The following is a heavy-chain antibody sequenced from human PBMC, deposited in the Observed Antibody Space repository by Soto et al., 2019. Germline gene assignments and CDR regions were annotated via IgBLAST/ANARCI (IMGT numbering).Heavy chain of an antibody. V-gene: IGHV4-4*02. CDR1: GGSISIINW. CDR2: IYHDGST. CDR3: ARSPGLSPTHHFDP. J-gene: IGHJ5*02. D-gene: IGHD3-16*02. Sequence: QVQLQESGPRLVKPSGTLSLTCGVSGGSISIINWWSWVLQSPGKGLYLIGEIYHDGSTNYNPSLKSRVDISVEKSKNQFSLKVTSVTAADTAVYYCARSPGLSPTHHFDPWGQGTLVTVS.